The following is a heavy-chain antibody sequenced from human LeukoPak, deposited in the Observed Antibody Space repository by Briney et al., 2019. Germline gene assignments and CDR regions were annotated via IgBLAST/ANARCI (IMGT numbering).Heavy chain of an antibody. V-gene: IGHV4-31*03. CDR2: IYYSGST. CDR3: ARAGGFRRTFDY. Sequence: TASQTLSLTCTVSGCSISSGCYYWSWIRQHPGKGLEWIGYIYYSGSTYYNPSLKSRVTISVDTSKNQFSLKLSSVTAADTAVYYCARAGGFRRTFDYWGQGTLVTVSS. J-gene: IGHJ4*02. CDR1: GCSISSGCYY. D-gene: IGHD1-7*01.